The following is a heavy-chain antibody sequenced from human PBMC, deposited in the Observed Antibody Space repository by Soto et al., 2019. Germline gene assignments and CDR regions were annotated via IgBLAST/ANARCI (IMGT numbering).Heavy chain of an antibody. J-gene: IGHJ6*02. Sequence: GGSLRLSCAASGFTFSSYGMHWVRQAPGKGLEWVAVISYDGSNKYYADSVKGRFTISRDNSKNTLYLQMNSLRAEDTAVYYCAKDHSPNSGGLPGYYYYYGMDVWGQGTTVTVSS. D-gene: IGHD2-21*01. V-gene: IGHV3-30*18. CDR3: AKDHSPNSGGLPGYYYYYGMDV. CDR2: ISYDGSNK. CDR1: GFTFSSYG.